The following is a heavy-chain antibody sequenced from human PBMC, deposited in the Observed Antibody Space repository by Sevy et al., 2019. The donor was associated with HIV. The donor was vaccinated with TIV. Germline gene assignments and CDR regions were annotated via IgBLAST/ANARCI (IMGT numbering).Heavy chain of an antibody. CDR2: ISSSSSYI. D-gene: IGHD2-8*01. CDR1: GFTFGSYS. Sequence: GGSLRLSCAASGFTFGSYSMNWVRQAPGKGLEWVSSISSSSSYIYYADSVKGRFTISRDNAKNSLYLQMNSLRAEDTAVYYCARGTMVYAIVNYYGMDVWGQGTTVTVSS. J-gene: IGHJ6*02. CDR3: ARGTMVYAIVNYYGMDV. V-gene: IGHV3-21*01.